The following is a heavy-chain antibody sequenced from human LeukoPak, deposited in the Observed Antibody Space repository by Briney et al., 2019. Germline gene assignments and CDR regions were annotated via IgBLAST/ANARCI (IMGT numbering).Heavy chain of an antibody. J-gene: IGHJ5*02. V-gene: IGHV3-21*01. CDR3: ARTLAATVTTTNWFDP. CDR1: GFTFSSYS. D-gene: IGHD4-17*01. Sequence: GGSLRLSCAASGFTFSSYSMNWVRQAPGKGLEWVSSISSSSYIYYADSVKGRFTISRDNAKNSLYLQMNSLRAEDTAVYYCARTLAATVTTTNWFDPWGQGTLVTVSS. CDR2: ISSSSYI.